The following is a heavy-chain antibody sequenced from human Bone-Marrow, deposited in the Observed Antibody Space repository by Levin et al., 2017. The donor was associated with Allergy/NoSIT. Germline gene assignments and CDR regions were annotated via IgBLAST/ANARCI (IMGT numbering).Heavy chain of an antibody. V-gene: IGHV1-69*13. J-gene: IGHJ4*02. CDR1: GDTVSSYL. D-gene: IGHD2-2*01. Sequence: SVKVSCKASGDTVSSYLISWVRQAPGQGLEWIGGIVPIFGTANYAQKFQDRVTITADESMNTAYMELSSLRSDDTAVYYCARDGSYQLSYWGQGTLVTVSS. CDR3: ARDGSYQLSY. CDR2: IVPIFGTA.